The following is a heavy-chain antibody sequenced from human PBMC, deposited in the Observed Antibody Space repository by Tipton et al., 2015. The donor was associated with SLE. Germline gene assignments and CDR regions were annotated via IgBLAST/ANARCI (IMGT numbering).Heavy chain of an antibody. Sequence: TLSLTCTVSGGSIRSSSNYWGWIRQSPGKGLEWIGSLYHSGSTYYNPSFKSRVTISIDTSKNQFSLRLTSVTAADTAIYYCARRGGGYHRTTDYWGQGTLVTVSS. CDR3: ARRGGGYHRTTDY. CDR1: GGSIRSSSNY. D-gene: IGHD3-10*01. CDR2: LYHSGST. V-gene: IGHV4-39*07. J-gene: IGHJ4*02.